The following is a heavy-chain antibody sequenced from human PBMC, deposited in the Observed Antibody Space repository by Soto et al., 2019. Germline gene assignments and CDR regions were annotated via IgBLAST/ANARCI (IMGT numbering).Heavy chain of an antibody. V-gene: IGHV3-7*01. Sequence: GGSLRLSCAASGFTFSSYWMSWVRQAPGKGLEWVANIKQDGSEKYYVDSVKGRFTISRDNAKKSLYLQMNSLRAEDTAVYYCARDCSTTSCYLAPYFYYGMDVWGQGTTVTVSS. J-gene: IGHJ6*02. CDR3: ARDCSTTSCYLAPYFYYGMDV. D-gene: IGHD2-2*01. CDR1: GFTFSSYW. CDR2: IKQDGSEK.